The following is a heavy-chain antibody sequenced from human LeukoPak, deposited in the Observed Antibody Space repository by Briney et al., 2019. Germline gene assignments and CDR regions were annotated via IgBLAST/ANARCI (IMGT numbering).Heavy chain of an antibody. V-gene: IGHV4-59*10. Sequence: PSETLSLNCAVYGGSFSSYYWSWIRQPAGKGLEWIGRIYTSGSTNYNPSLKSRVTMSVDTSKNQFSLKLSSVTAADTAVYYCARGGYYGSGNDFRFDPWGQGTLVTVSS. CDR3: ARGGYYGSGNDFRFDP. D-gene: IGHD3-10*01. CDR1: GGSFSSYY. J-gene: IGHJ5*02. CDR2: IYTSGST.